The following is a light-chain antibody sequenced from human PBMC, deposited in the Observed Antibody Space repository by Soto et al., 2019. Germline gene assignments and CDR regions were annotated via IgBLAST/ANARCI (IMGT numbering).Light chain of an antibody. Sequence: EIVLTQSPGTLSLSPGERATLSCRASQSIGSHLGWYQQKPGRAPRLLISDVSNRATGIPARFSGSGSGTDFTLTISSLESEDFAVYYCHQRRQWPLTFGGGTKVEI. CDR3: HQRRQWPLT. CDR1: QSIGSH. CDR2: DVS. V-gene: IGKV3-11*01. J-gene: IGKJ4*01.